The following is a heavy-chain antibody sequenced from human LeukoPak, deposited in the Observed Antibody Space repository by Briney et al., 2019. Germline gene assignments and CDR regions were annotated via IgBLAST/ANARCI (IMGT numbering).Heavy chain of an antibody. D-gene: IGHD2-2*01. CDR1: GNYL. CDR2: INGDGSWT. J-gene: IGHJ4*02. V-gene: IGHV3-74*01. Sequence: PGGSLRLSCAASGNYLMHWVRQAPGKGLVWVSHINGDGSWTTYADSVKGRFTISKDNAKNTVYLQMNNLRAEDTAVYYCVSFYETYWGRGTLVTVS. CDR3: VSFYETY.